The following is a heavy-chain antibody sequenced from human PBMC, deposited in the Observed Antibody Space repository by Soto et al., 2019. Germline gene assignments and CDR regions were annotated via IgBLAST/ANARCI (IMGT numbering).Heavy chain of an antibody. CDR1: GFSLSNARMG. V-gene: IGHV2-26*01. CDR2: IFSNDEK. CDR3: ARIGCSSTSCYRHWDLATTNWFDP. Sequence: SGPTLVNPTETLTLTCTVSGFSLSNARMGVSWIRQPPGKALEWLAHIFSNDEKSYSTSLKSRLTISKDTSKSQVVLTMTNMDPVDTATYNCARIGCSSTSCYRHWDLATTNWFDPWGQGTLVTVSS. D-gene: IGHD2-2*02. J-gene: IGHJ5*02.